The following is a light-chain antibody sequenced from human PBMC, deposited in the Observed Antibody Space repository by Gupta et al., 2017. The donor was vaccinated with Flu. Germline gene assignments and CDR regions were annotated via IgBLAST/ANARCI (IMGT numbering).Light chain of an antibody. CDR1: SSDVGGYNY. Sequence: VTISYTGTSSDVGGYNYVCCHHQYPDKAHNLIFYDVNNRPAAVPGGFSAFKSGNTASLTVSGRQTEEAADYYCSSYASGNKSVFGTGTKVTVL. V-gene: IGLV2-8*01. CDR2: DVN. J-gene: IGLJ1*01. CDR3: SSYASGNKSV.